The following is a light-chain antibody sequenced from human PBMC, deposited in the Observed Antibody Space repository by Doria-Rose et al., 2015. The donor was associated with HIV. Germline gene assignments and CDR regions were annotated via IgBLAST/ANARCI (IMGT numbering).Light chain of an antibody. Sequence: DIRLTQSPSSLSASVGDRVTITCRASQNINRFLNWYQQKPGKVPKVLIYAASSLQSGVPSRFSGSGSGTDFTLTISSLQPEDFATYYCQQSFSTHRTFGQGTKVEIK. V-gene: IGKV1-39*01. CDR1: QNINRF. CDR2: AAS. J-gene: IGKJ1*01. CDR3: QQSFSTHRT.